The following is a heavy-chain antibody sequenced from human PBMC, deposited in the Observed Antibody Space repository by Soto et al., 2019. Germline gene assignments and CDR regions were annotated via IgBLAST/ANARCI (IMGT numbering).Heavy chain of an antibody. CDR3: AHRLRYSGNGDVGWFDP. D-gene: IGHD6-13*01. Sequence: QITLKESGPTLVKPTQTLTLTCTFSGFSLTTSGVGVGWIRQPPGKALECLALIYWDDDKRYNPSLKSRLTITKDTSKNQVVLTMTNMDPVDTGTYYCAHRLRYSGNGDVGWFDPWGKGTLVTVSS. V-gene: IGHV2-5*02. J-gene: IGHJ5*02. CDR2: IYWDDDK. CDR1: GFSLTTSGVG.